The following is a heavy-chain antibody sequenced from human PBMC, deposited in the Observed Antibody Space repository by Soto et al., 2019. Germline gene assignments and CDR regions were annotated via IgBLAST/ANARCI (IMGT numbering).Heavy chain of an antibody. CDR1: GGTFSSYA. J-gene: IGHJ2*01. CDR3: ARASIAGAGNGIKLPPGTQAYGYVDL. Sequence: QVQLVQSGAEVKKPGSSVKVSCKASGGTFSSYAISWVRQAPGQGLEWMGGIIPIFGTANYAQKFQGRVTITADESTSTAYRELSSRRAEDTAVEYCARASIAGAGNGIKLPPGTQAYGYVDLWGRGPLVTASS. D-gene: IGHD6-19*01. V-gene: IGHV1-69*01. CDR2: IIPIFGTA.